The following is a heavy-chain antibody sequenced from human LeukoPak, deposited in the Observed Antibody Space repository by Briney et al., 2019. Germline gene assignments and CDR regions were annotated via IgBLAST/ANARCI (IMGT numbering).Heavy chain of an antibody. CDR2: IIPIFGTA. CDR3: ARDEGFTTGTLFNWFDP. J-gene: IGHJ5*02. V-gene: IGHV1-69*06. D-gene: IGHD1-1*01. Sequence: ASVKVSCKASGGTFSSYAISWVRQAPGQGLEWMGGIIPIFGTANYAQKFQGSVTITADKSTSTAYMELSSLRSEDTAVYYCARDEGFTTGTLFNWFDPWGQGTLVTVSS. CDR1: GGTFSSYA.